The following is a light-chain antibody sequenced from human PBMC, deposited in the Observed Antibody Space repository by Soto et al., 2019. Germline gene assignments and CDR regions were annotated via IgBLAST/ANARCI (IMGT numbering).Light chain of an antibody. CDR2: EVT. Sequence: QSALTQPPSVSGSPGQSVNISGTGTSSDVGSYNRVSWYQQPPGTAPKLMIYEVTNRPSGVPNRFSASKSGNTASLTISGLQAEDEADYYCTSYTSSRTWVFGGGTKLTVL. V-gene: IGLV2-18*02. J-gene: IGLJ3*02. CDR3: TSYTSSRTWV. CDR1: SSDVGSYNR.